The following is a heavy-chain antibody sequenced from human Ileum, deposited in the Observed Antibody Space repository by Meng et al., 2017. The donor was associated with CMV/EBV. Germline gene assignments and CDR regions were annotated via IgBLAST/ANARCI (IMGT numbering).Heavy chain of an antibody. Sequence: GESLKISCAASGFTFSSYSMNWVRQAPGKGLEWVSSISSSSSYIYYADSVKGRFTISRDNAKNSLYLQMNSLRAEDTAVYYCARDLYRSGYPYYFDYWGQGTLVTVSS. CDR1: GFTFSSYS. V-gene: IGHV3-21*01. CDR3: ARDLYRSGYPYYFDY. CDR2: ISSSSSYI. D-gene: IGHD3-22*01. J-gene: IGHJ4*02.